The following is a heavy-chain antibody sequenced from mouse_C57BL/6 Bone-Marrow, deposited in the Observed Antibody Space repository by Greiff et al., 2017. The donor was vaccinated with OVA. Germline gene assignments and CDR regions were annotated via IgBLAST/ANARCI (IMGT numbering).Heavy chain of an antibody. CDR3: VRSPYAMDY. V-gene: IGHV2-2*01. Sequence: VKVVESGPGLVQPSQSLSITCTVSGFSLTSYGVHWVRQSPGKGLEWLGVIWSGGSTDYNAAFISRLSISKDNSKSQVFFKMNSLQADDTAIYYCVRSPYAMDYWGQGTSVTVSS. CDR2: IWSGGST. D-gene: IGHD1-1*01. J-gene: IGHJ4*01. CDR1: GFSLTSYG.